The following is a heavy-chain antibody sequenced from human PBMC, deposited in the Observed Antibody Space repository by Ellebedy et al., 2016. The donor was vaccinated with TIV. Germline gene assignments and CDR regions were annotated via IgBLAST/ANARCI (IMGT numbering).Heavy chain of an antibody. D-gene: IGHD6-13*01. V-gene: IGHV3-30*18. J-gene: IGHJ4*02. CDR3: AKGPSRGAAAAKY. CDR1: GFTFNIYG. CDR2: ISYDGSNK. Sequence: GEFLKISXAGSGFTFNIYGMHWVRQAPGKGLEWVAVISYDGSNKYYADSVKGRFTISRDNSKNTVYLQMNSLRGEDTAVYYCAKGPSRGAAAAKYWGQGTLVTVSS.